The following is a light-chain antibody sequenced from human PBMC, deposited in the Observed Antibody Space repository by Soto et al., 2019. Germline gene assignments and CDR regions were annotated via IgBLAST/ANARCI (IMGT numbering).Light chain of an antibody. Sequence: QSALTQPPSVSGAPGQRVTISCTGSSSNIGAGYDVHWYQQRPGTAPKLLIFGNINRPSGVPDRFSGSKSGTSASLAITGLQAEDEGDYYCQSYGSTLSARYVFGTGTKVTVL. J-gene: IGLJ1*01. CDR3: QSYGSTLSARYV. V-gene: IGLV1-40*01. CDR2: GNI. CDR1: SSNIGAGYD.